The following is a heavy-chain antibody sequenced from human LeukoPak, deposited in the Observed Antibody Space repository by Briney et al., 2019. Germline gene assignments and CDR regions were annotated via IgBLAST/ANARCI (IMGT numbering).Heavy chain of an antibody. CDR3: ASTRYFDWLSYFDY. J-gene: IGHJ4*02. D-gene: IGHD3-9*01. V-gene: IGHV4-4*02. Sequence: SETLSLTCAVSGGSISSSNWWSWVRQPPGKGLEWIGEIYHSGSTNYKPSLKSRVTISVDKSKNQFSLKLSSVTAADTAVYYCASTRYFDWLSYFDYWGQGTLVTVSS. CDR1: GGSISSSNW. CDR2: IYHSGST.